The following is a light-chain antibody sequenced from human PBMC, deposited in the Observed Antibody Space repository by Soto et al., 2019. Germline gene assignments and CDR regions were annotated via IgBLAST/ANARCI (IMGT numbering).Light chain of an antibody. CDR1: QSVSSTY. CDR3: QQYGSASTWT. Sequence: EIVLTQSPGTLSLSPGERATLSCRASQSVSSTYLAWYQHKPGQPPTLLIYGASSRVPGIPDRFSGSGSGTDFTLTISRLEPEDSAVYYCQQYGSASTWTFGQGTKVEIK. V-gene: IGKV3-20*01. J-gene: IGKJ1*01. CDR2: GAS.